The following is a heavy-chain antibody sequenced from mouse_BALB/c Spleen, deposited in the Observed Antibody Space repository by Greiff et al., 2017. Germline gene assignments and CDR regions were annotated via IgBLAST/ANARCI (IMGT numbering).Heavy chain of an antibody. J-gene: IGHJ4*01. CDR2: IHPNSGNT. Sequence: VQLQQSGSVLVRPGASVKLSCKASGYTFTSSWMHWAKQRPGQGLEWIGEIHPNSGNTNYNEKFKGKATLTVDTSSSTAYVDLSSLTSEDSAVYYCARPSYGNPYAMDYWGQGTSVTVSS. CDR3: ARPSYGNPYAMDY. V-gene: IGHV1S130*01. CDR1: GYTFTSSW. D-gene: IGHD2-10*01.